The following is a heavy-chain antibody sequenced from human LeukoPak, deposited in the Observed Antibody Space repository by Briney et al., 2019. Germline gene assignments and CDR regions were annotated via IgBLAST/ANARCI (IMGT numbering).Heavy chain of an antibody. CDR3: ARDLGQAEGWFDP. J-gene: IGHJ5*02. CDR1: GYTFTGYY. D-gene: IGHD6-13*01. Sequence: ASLKVSCKASGYTFTGYYMHWVRQAPGQGLEWMGWINPTSGGTNYAQKFQGRVTMTRDTSISTAYMELSRLRSDDTAVYYCARDLGQAEGWFDPWGQGTLVTVSS. CDR2: INPTSGGT. V-gene: IGHV1-2*02.